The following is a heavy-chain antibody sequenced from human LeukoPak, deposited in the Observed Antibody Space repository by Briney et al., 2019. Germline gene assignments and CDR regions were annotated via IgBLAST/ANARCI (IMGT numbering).Heavy chain of an antibody. CDR3: ARHEHKAVAGDT. V-gene: IGHV4-59*05. D-gene: IGHD6-19*01. CDR1: GGSISSYY. Sequence: SETLSLTCTVSGGSISSYYWSWIRQPPGKGLEWVGSVYYSGKTFYSPSLESRVTISVDTSKNHFSLRLISVTAADTAMYYCARHEHKAVAGDTWGQGTLVTVSS. J-gene: IGHJ5*02. CDR2: VYYSGKT.